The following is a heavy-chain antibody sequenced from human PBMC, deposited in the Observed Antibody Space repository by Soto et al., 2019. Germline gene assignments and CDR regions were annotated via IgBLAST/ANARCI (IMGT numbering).Heavy chain of an antibody. Sequence: QVQLVQSGAEVKKPGASVKVPCKASGYTFTSYYMHWVRQAPGQGLEWMGIINPSGGSTSYAQKFQGRVTMTRDTSTSTVYMELSSLRSEDTAVYYCAGPPTGYLYYYYGMDVWGQGTTVTVSS. V-gene: IGHV1-46*01. J-gene: IGHJ6*02. CDR3: AGPPTGYLYYYYGMDV. CDR2: INPSGGST. D-gene: IGHD3-9*01. CDR1: GYTFTSYY.